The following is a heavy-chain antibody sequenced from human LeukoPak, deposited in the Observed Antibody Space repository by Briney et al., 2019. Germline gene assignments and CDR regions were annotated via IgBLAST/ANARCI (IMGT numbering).Heavy chain of an antibody. V-gene: IGHV4-39*07. J-gene: IGHJ2*01. Sequence: PSETLSLTCTVSGGSISTSNYYWGWIRQPPGKGLEWIGNIFYSGSTYYSPSLRSRVTISLDTSRNQFSLKLSSVTAADTAVYYCARDRGRYCTNGVCYGSYWYFDLWGRGTLVTVSS. CDR3: ARDRGRYCTNGVCYGSYWYFDL. D-gene: IGHD2-8*01. CDR1: GGSISTSNYY. CDR2: IFYSGST.